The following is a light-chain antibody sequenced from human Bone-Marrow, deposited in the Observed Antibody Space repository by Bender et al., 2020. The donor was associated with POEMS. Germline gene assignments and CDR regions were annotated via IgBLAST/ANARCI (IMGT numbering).Light chain of an antibody. Sequence: QSALTQPRSVSGSPGQSVTVSCTGTSSDVGGYSHVSWYQQHPGRAPKLMIYDVNERPSGVPERFSGSKSGNTASLTISGLQAEDEAQYFCASYTNPNNLVFGGGTKVTVL. CDR3: ASYTNPNNLV. V-gene: IGLV2-11*01. CDR2: DVN. CDR1: SSDVGGYSH. J-gene: IGLJ2*01.